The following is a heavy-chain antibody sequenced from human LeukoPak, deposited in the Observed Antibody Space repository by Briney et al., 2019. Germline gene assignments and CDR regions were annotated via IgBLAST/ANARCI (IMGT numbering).Heavy chain of an antibody. Sequence: PSETLSLTCTVSGGSISSYYWSWIRQPPGKGLEWIGYIYYSGSTNYNPSLKSRVTISVDTSKNQFSLKLSSVTAADTAVYYCARVLFRDGYNFPYYYYMDVWGKGTTVTVSS. J-gene: IGHJ6*03. CDR1: GGSISSYY. CDR2: IYYSGST. CDR3: ARVLFRDGYNFPYYYYMDV. D-gene: IGHD5-24*01. V-gene: IGHV4-59*01.